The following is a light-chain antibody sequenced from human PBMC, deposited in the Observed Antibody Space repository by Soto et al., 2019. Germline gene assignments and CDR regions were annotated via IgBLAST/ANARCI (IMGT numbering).Light chain of an antibody. Sequence: EIVLTQSPGTLSLSPGERATLSCRASQSVSSTYLIWYQQKPGQAPRLLIYGASTRATGIPARFSGSGSGTEFTLTISSLLSEDFAVYYCQQYDNWPPWTFGQGTKVDIK. CDR3: QQYDNWPPWT. V-gene: IGKV3-15*01. CDR2: GAS. J-gene: IGKJ1*01. CDR1: QSVSSTY.